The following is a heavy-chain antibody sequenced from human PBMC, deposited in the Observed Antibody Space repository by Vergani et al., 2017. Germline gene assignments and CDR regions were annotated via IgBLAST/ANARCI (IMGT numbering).Heavy chain of an antibody. CDR1: GYTFSNYY. J-gene: IGHJ4*02. Sequence: QVQLVQSGAEVKKPGASVKVSCKTSGYTFSNYYMHWVRQAPGQGLEWMGIINPSGGHTNYAQKFQGRVTMTRDTSTSTVCMELSSLRSEDTAIYYCARGDYGILTGYRYWGQGTLVTVSA. D-gene: IGHD3-9*01. CDR3: ARGDYGILTGYRY. V-gene: IGHV1-46*03. CDR2: INPSGGHT.